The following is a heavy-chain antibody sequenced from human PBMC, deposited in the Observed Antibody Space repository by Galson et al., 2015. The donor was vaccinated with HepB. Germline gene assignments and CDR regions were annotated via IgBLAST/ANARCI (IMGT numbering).Heavy chain of an antibody. D-gene: IGHD3-3*01. CDR1: GYTFTSYG. V-gene: IGHV1-18*01. Sequence: SVKVSCKASGYTFTSYGISWVRQAPGQGLEWMGWISAYNGNTNYAQKLQGRVTMTTDTSTSTAYMELRSLRSDDTAVYYCARDQKGRVGDFWSGYYYYYYMDVWGKGTTVTVSS. CDR2: ISAYNGNT. J-gene: IGHJ6*03. CDR3: ARDQKGRVGDFWSGYYYYYYMDV.